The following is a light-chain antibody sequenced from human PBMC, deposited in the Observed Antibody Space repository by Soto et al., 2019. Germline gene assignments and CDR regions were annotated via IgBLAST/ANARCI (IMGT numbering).Light chain of an antibody. CDR3: MQALQTPWT. CDR1: QSLLHSNGYNY. J-gene: IGKJ1*01. Sequence: DIVMTQSPLSLPVTPGEPASISCRSSQSLLHSNGYNYLDWYLQKPGQSPQLLIYLGSNRASGVPDRFSGSGSGTDFTMKISRVEAEDVWVYYCMQALQTPWTFGQGNEVEIK. CDR2: LGS. V-gene: IGKV2-28*01.